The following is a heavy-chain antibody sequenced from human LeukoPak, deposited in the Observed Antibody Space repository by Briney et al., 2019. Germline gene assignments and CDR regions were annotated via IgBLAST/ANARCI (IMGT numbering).Heavy chain of an antibody. Sequence: PSETLSFTCTVSGVSISSGGYYWSWIRQPPGKGLEWIGYIYYSGCTNYNPSLKSRATISVDTSKNQFSLKLSSVTAADTALYYCARVIDVAAAGYFDSWGQGTQVTVSS. D-gene: IGHD6-13*01. J-gene: IGHJ4*02. CDR2: IYYSGCT. CDR3: ARVIDVAAAGYFDS. CDR1: GVSISSGGYY. V-gene: IGHV4-61*08.